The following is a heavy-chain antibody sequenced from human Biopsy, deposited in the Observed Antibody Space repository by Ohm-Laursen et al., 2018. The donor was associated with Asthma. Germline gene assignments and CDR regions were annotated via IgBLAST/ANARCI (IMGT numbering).Heavy chain of an antibody. V-gene: IGHV1-3*01. D-gene: IGHD3-9*01. Sequence: GPSVNVSCNASGYNFISFAIHWVRQAPGQRLEWMGWINAGNGNTKYSQKFQGRVSITRDTSASTAYMELRSLRPEDTAAYYCARTYYDFLTGQVKDAFGIWGQGTMVTVSS. CDR1: GYNFISFA. J-gene: IGHJ3*02. CDR2: INAGNGNT. CDR3: ARTYYDFLTGQVKDAFGI.